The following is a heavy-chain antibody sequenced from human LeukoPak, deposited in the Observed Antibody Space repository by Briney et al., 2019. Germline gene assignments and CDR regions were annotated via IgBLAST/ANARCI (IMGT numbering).Heavy chain of an antibody. V-gene: IGHV3-23*01. CDR1: GFTFSSYA. CDR3: AGRPWRRRQLDA. D-gene: IGHD3/OR15-3a*01. CDR2: ISGSGGST. Sequence: GGSLRLSCAASGFTFSSYAMSWVRQAPGKGLEWVSAISGSGGSTYYADSVKGRFTISRDNSKSTLYLQMNSLRGEDTAIYYCAGRPWRRRQLDAGGKGTLFPV. J-gene: IGHJ4*02.